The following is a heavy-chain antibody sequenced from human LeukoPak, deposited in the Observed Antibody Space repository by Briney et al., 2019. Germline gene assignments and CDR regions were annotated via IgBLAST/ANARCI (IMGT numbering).Heavy chain of an antibody. CDR3: AKSALLRYFDWLTNWFDP. Sequence: VGSLRLSCAASGFTFDDYTMHWVRQAPGKGLEWVSAISGSGGSTYYADSVKGRFTISRDNSKNTLYLQMNSLRAEDTAVYYCAKSALLRYFDWLTNWFDPWGQGTLVTVSS. CDR1: GFTFDDYT. D-gene: IGHD3-9*01. CDR2: ISGSGGST. V-gene: IGHV3-23*01. J-gene: IGHJ5*02.